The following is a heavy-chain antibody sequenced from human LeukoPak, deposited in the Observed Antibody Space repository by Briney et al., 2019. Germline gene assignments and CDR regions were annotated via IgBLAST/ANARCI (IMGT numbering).Heavy chain of an antibody. CDR1: GFTISSYG. V-gene: IGHV3-30*02. CDR2: IRYDGSYK. CDR3: AKDGGVRGPDYYYYMDV. D-gene: IGHD3-10*01. Sequence: GGSLRLSCAASGFTISSYGMHWVRQAPGKGLEWVAFIRYDGSYKNYADSVKGRFTISRDISKSTLYLQMNSLRAAVTAVYYCAKDGGVRGPDYYYYMDVWGKGTTVTISS. J-gene: IGHJ6*03.